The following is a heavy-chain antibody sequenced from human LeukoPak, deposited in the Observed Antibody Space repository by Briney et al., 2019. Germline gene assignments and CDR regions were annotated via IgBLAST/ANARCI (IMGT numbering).Heavy chain of an antibody. J-gene: IGHJ3*02. D-gene: IGHD5-18*01. CDR1: GGSITSYY. V-gene: IGHV4-4*07. CDR3: AGVDRAMVWHKDVLDI. Sequence: PSETLSLTCTVSGGSITSYYWNWIRQPAGKGLEWIGRIYISGSSKYNPSLKSRVTMSVDTSKKQFSLRLSAVTAADTAVYYCAGVDRAMVWHKDVLDIWGQGTTVIVSS. CDR2: IYISGSS.